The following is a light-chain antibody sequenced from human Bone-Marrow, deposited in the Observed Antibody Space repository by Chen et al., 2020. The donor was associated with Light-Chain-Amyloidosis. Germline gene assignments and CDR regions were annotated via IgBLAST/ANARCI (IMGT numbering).Light chain of an antibody. CDR3: QVWDRSSDLPV. J-gene: IGLJ3*02. Sequence: SYVLTQPYSVSVAPGQTATTACGGNNIGSTSVHWYQQTPGQAPLLFVYDDSDRPSGIPERLSGSNSGNTATLTISRVEAGDEADYYCQVWDRSSDLPVFGGGTKLTVL. V-gene: IGLV3-21*02. CDR1: NIGSTS. CDR2: DDS.